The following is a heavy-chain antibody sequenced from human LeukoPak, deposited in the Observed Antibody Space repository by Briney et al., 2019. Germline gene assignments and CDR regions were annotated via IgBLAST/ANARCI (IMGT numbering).Heavy chain of an antibody. CDR2: IIPIFGTA. D-gene: IGHD3-10*01. J-gene: IGHJ6*03. V-gene: IGHV1-69*05. CDR1: GGTFSSYA. Sequence: SVKVSCKASGGTFSSYAISWVRQAPGQGLEWMGGIIPIFGTANYAQKFQGRVTITTDESTSTAYMELSSLRSEDTAVYYCARVPWVGYYYYYMDVWGKGTTVTVSS. CDR3: ARVPWVGYYYYYMDV.